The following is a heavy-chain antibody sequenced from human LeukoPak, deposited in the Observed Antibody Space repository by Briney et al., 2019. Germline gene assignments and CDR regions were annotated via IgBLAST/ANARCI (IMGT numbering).Heavy chain of an antibody. CDR1: GVSISSDF. CDR2: TSYTGSP. J-gene: IGHJ4*02. Sequence: PSETLSLTCTVAGVSISSDFWSWIRQSPGKGLEWIGYTSYTGSPNYNPSLKSRVTMSTDASKNQFSLKLSSVTAADTAVYSCATARGGYFAHFDFWGQGTLVTVSS. V-gene: IGHV4-59*01. D-gene: IGHD3-22*01. CDR3: ATARGGYFAHFDF.